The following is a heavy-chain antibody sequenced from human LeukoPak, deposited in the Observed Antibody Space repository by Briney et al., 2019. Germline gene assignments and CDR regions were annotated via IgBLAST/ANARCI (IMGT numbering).Heavy chain of an antibody. CDR2: VSGSGAST. V-gene: IGHV3-23*01. Sequence: GESLRLSCAASGFTFSNYAMTWVRQAPGKGLEWVSSVSGSGASTFYADSVKGRFTISRDNSKDTLYLQMNSLRAEDTAVYYCASRHTSMDYFDYWGQGALVTVSS. CDR3: ASRHTSMDYFDY. CDR1: GFTFSNYA. J-gene: IGHJ4*02. D-gene: IGHD5-18*01.